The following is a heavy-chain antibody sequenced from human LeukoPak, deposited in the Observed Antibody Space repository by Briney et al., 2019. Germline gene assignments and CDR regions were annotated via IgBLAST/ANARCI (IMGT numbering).Heavy chain of an antibody. J-gene: IGHJ4*02. CDR2: IYHSGST. Sequence: PSETPSLTCTVSGGSISSSSYYWGWIRQPPGKGLEWIGEIYHSGSTNYNPSLKSRATVSVDKSKNQFSLKLSSVTAADTAVYYCASHSTSWYYFDYWGQGTLVTVSS. D-gene: IGHD6-13*01. V-gene: IGHV4-39*07. CDR3: ASHSTSWYYFDY. CDR1: GGSISSSSYY.